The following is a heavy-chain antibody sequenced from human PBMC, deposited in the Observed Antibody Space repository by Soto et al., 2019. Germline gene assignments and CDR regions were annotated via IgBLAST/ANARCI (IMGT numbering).Heavy chain of an antibody. CDR3: AKDRREVIARGGAFDI. D-gene: IGHD2-21*01. CDR1: GFTFSSYA. CDR2: ISGSGGST. V-gene: IGHV3-23*01. J-gene: IGHJ3*02. Sequence: GGSLRLSCAASGFTFSSYAMSWVRQAPGKGLEWVSAISGSGGSTYYADSVKGRFTISRDNSKNTLYLQMNSLRAEDTAVYYCAKDRREVIARGGAFDIWGQGTMVTVSS.